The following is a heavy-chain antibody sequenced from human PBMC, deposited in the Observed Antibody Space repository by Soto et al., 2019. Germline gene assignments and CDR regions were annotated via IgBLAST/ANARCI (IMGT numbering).Heavy chain of an antibody. V-gene: IGHV3-9*01. D-gene: IGHD2-2*01. CDR3: AKDLRTSWLLGNFDS. J-gene: IGHJ4*02. CDR2: INFNSANT. CDR1: VCKFDDYA. Sequence: SLRLSCASSVCKFDDYAMHCVRQSPGKCLEWVSGINFNSANTAYAESVKGRFTISRDNAKNSLYLQMNSLRAEDTAFYFCAKDLRTSWLLGNFDSWGQGTLVSVS.